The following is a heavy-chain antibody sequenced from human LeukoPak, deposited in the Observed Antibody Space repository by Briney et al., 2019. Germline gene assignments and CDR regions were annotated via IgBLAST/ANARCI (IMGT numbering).Heavy chain of an antibody. CDR3: ARDFYWSAYPGHFDY. J-gene: IGHJ4*02. CDR2: IYTSGST. Sequence: SQTLSLTCTVSGGSISSGSYYWSWIRQPAGKGLEWIGRIYTSGSTNYNPSLKSRVTMSVDTSKNQFSLKLSSVTAADTAVYYCARDFYWSAYPGHFDYWGQGTLVTVSS. CDR1: GGSISSGSYY. V-gene: IGHV4-61*02. D-gene: IGHD3-3*01.